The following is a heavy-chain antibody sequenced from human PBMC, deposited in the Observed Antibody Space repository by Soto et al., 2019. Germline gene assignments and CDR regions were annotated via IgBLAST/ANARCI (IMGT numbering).Heavy chain of an antibody. V-gene: IGHV1-69*04. Sequence: SVKVSCKASGGTFSSYTISWVRQAPGQGLEWMGRIIPILGIANYAQKFQGRVTITADKSTSTAYMGLSSLRSEDTAVYYCARDVRRYCSGGSCYPAAWFDPWG. CDR2: IIPILGIA. D-gene: IGHD2-15*01. CDR3: ARDVRRYCSGGSCYPAAWFDP. CDR1: GGTFSSYT. J-gene: IGHJ5*02.